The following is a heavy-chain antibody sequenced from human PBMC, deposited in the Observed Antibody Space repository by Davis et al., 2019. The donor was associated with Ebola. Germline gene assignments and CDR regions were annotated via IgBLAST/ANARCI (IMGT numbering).Heavy chain of an antibody. CDR2: IYYSGST. J-gene: IGHJ3*02. V-gene: IGHV4-39*07. CDR3: AKGEQYCSDISCYSFDAFGS. CDR1: GGSISSSSYY. Sequence: MPSETLSLTCTVSGGSISSSSYYWGWIRQPPGKGLEWIGSIYYSGSTNYNPSLKSRVTISVDMSKNQFSLKLSSVTAADTAVYYCAKGEQYCSDISCYSFDAFGSWGQGTMVTVSS. D-gene: IGHD2-2*01.